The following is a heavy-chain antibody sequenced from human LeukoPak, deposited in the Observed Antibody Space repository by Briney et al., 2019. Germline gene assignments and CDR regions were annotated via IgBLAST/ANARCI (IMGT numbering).Heavy chain of an antibody. V-gene: IGHV3-23*01. J-gene: IGHJ4*02. Sequence: GGSLRLSCEASGFTFSSYAMSWVGKPPGKGLKGAQGISGSGGSTYYADSVKGRFTISGDNSKNTLYLQMNSLRAEDTAVHYCAKGIAGSRPPFDYWGQGTLVTVSS. CDR3: AKGIAGSRPPFDY. CDR1: GFTFSSYA. CDR2: ISGSGGST.